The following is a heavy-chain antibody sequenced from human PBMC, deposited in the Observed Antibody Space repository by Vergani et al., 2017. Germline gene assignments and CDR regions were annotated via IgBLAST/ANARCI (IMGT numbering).Heavy chain of an antibody. CDR1: GYSISSGYY. J-gene: IGHJ4*02. Sequence: QVQLQESGPGLVKPSETLSLTCAVSGYSISSGYYWGWIRQPPGKGLEWIGSIYHSGSTYYNPSLKSRVTISVDTSKNQFSLKLTSLTAADTAVYYCVSVATAVGPFLYWGPGTLVTVSS. D-gene: IGHD4-23*01. CDR2: IYHSGST. CDR3: VSVATAVGPFLY. V-gene: IGHV4-38-2*01.